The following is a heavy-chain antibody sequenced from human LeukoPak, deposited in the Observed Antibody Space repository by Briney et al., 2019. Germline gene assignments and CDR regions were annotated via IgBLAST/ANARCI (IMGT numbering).Heavy chain of an antibody. CDR3: ARFRGSYSDY. D-gene: IGHD1-26*01. Sequence: GGSLRLSCAASGFTLSRYGMHWVRQAPGKGLEWVAVIWYDGSNKYYADSVKGRFTISRDNSKNTLYLQMNSLRAEDTAVYYCARFRGSYSDYWGQGTLVTVSS. CDR1: GFTLSRYG. J-gene: IGHJ4*02. CDR2: IWYDGSNK. V-gene: IGHV3-33*01.